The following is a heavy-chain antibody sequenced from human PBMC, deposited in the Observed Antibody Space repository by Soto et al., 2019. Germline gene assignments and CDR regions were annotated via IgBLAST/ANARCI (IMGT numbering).Heavy chain of an antibody. CDR2: IYWDDDK. V-gene: IGHV2-5*02. CDR1: GFSLSTSGVG. CDR3: AHSNGWLRLLYFDY. J-gene: IGHJ4*02. Sequence: QITLKESGPTLVKPTQTLTLTCTFSGFSLSTSGVGVGWIRQPPGKALEWLALIYWDDDKRYSPSLKSRLTLTKDTSKNQVVLTMTNMDPVDTATYYCAHSNGWLRLLYFDYWGQGTLVTVSS. D-gene: IGHD5-12*01.